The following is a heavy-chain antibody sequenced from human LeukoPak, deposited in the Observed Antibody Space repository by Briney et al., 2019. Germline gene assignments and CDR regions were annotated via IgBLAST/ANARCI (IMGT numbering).Heavy chain of an antibody. Sequence: SQTLSLTCTVSRVSIISGNYYYNWIRQSPGKGLEWIGSIYYSGRTYYSPSLKSRLTMSVDKSKNQFSLKLSSVTAADTAMYYCARVKWLHDYSNYDHRYYFDYWGQGTLVTVSS. CDR1: RVSIISGNYY. CDR2: IYYSGRT. V-gene: IGHV4-30-4*08. J-gene: IGHJ4*02. D-gene: IGHD4-11*01. CDR3: ARVKWLHDYSNYDHRYYFDY.